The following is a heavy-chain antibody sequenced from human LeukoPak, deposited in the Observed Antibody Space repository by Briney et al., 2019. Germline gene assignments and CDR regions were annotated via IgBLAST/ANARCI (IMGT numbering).Heavy chain of an antibody. CDR3: ARCDQLQYFDY. V-gene: IGHV4-38-2*01. D-gene: IGHD2-2*01. CDR2: IYHSGST. J-gene: IGHJ4*02. CDR1: GYSISSGYY. Sequence: PSETLSLTCAVSGYSISSGYYWGWIRQPPGKGLEWIGSIYHSGSTYYNLSLKSRVTISVDMSKNQFSLKLSSVTAADTAVYYCARCDQLQYFDYWGQGTLVTVSS.